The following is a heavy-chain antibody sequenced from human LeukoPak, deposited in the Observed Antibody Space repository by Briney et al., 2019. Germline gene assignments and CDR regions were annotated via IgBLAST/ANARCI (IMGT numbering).Heavy chain of an antibody. CDR1: GGSISSSSYY. Sequence: SETLSLTCTVSGGSISSSSYYWGWIRQPPGKGLEWLGSIYYSGSTYYNPSLKSRVTISVDTSKNQFSLKLSSVTAADTAVYYCARVVTARNWFDPWGQGTLVTVSS. CDR3: ARVVTARNWFDP. D-gene: IGHD2-21*02. J-gene: IGHJ5*02. CDR2: IYYSGST. V-gene: IGHV4-39*01.